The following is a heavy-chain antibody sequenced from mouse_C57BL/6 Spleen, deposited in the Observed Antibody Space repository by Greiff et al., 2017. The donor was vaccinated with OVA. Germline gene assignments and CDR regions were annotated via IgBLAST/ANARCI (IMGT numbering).Heavy chain of an antibody. CDR1: GFSLTSYG. D-gene: IGHD2-3*01. J-gene: IGHJ4*01. CDR3: AKGGGYYLYAMDY. V-gene: IGHV2-5*01. Sequence: QVQLKQSGPGLVQPSQSLSITCTVSGFSLTSYGVHWVRQSPGKGLEWLGVIWRGGSTDYNAAFMSRLSITKDNSKSQVFLKMNSLQADDTAIYYCAKGGGYYLYAMDYWGQGTSVTVSS. CDR2: IWRGGST.